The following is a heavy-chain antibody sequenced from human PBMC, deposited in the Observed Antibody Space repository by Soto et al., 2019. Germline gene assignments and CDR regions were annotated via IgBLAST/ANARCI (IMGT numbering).Heavy chain of an antibody. CDR2: FNSDGSST. CDR1: GFTFSSYW. D-gene: IGHD3-22*01. J-gene: IGHJ4*02. V-gene: IGHV3-74*01. Sequence: EVQLVESGGGLVQPGGSLRLSCAASGFTFSSYWMHWVRQAPGKGLVWVSRFNSDGSSTSYADSVKGRFTISRDNAKNTLYLQMNSLRAEDTAVYYCARTYYYDSSGYHFDYWGQGTLVTVSS. CDR3: ARTYYYDSSGYHFDY.